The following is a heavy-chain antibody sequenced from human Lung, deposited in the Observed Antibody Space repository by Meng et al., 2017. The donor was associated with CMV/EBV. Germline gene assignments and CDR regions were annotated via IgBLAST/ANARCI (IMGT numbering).Heavy chain of an antibody. Sequence: ESLKISCVVSGFTLNNNAMTWVRQAPGKGLEWVSTIVGSGRTTYYADSVKGRFTTSRDSSKNTLYLEMNSLRAEDTAVYYGATSSLRGRITIFGVVFPPHSWGHGTLVTVSS. CDR1: GFTLNNNA. D-gene: IGHD3-3*01. CDR3: ATSSLRGRITIFGVVFPPHS. J-gene: IGHJ5*01. V-gene: IGHV3-23*05. CDR2: IVGSGRTT.